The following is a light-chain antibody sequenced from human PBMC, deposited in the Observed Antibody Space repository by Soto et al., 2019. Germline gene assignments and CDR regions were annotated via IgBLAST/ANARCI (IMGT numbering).Light chain of an antibody. CDR3: QQLNSYPLT. V-gene: IGKV1-9*01. J-gene: IGKJ3*01. CDR2: AAS. CDR1: QDISSY. Sequence: DIPLTQSPSFLSASVGDRVTITCRASQDISSYLAWYQQKPGKAPQLLIYAASTLQSGVPSRFSGSGSGTEFTLTISSLQPEDFVTYYCQQLNSYPLTFGPGTKVDIK.